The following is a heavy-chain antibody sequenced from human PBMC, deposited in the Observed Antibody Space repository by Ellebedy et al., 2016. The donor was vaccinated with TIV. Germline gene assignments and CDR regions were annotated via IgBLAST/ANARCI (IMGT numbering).Heavy chain of an antibody. CDR2: ISTSGRDT. CDR1: GFSFSSYS. CDR3: ARGPVWYFDL. V-gene: IGHV3-23*01. Sequence: GESLKISXAASGFSFSSYSMGWVRQAPGKGLEWISAISTSGRDTYYADSVRGRFTISRDNSKNTLYLQMNSLRAEDTAVYYCARGPVWYFDLWGRGTLVTVSS. J-gene: IGHJ2*01.